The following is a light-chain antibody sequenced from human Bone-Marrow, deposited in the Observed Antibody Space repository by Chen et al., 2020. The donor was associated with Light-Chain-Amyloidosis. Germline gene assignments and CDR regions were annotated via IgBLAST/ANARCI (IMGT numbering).Light chain of an antibody. V-gene: IGLV3-21*02. CDR1: NIGSTS. J-gene: IGLJ3*02. CDR3: QVWNSSIYRPV. CDR2: DAS. Sequence: SYLLTQPSSMSVATGPTATIACGGNNIGSTSAQWYQQTPGYALLLVVYDASDRPSGIPERLSGSNAWNTATVTISRVEAGDEAYSICQVWNSSIYRPVFGGGTMLTVL.